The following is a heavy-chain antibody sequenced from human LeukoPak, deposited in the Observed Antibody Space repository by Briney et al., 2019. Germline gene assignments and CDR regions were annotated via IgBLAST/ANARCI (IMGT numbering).Heavy chain of an antibody. J-gene: IGHJ4*02. D-gene: IGHD6-13*01. CDR1: GGSISSYY. CDR3: ARTTPRSSWSFLVDFFDY. CDR2: IYYTGST. V-gene: IGHV4-59*08. Sequence: PSETLSLTCTVSGGSISSYYWSWIRQPPGKGLEWIGYIYYTGSTNYNPSLKSRVTISVDTSKNQFSLKLSSVTAADTAVYYCARTTPRSSWSFLVDFFDYWVQGTLVTVSS.